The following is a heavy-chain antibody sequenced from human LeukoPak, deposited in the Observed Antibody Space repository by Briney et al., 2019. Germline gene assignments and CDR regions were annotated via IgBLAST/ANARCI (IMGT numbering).Heavy chain of an antibody. CDR3: ARGPSSTSCCDAFDI. CDR1: GYTFTSYD. J-gene: IGHJ3*02. Sequence: GASVKVSCKTSGYTFTSYDINWVRQATGQGLEWMGWMNPNSGNTGYAQKFQGRVTMTRNTSISTAYMELSSLRSEDTAVYYCARGPSSTSCCDAFDIWGQGTMVTVSS. D-gene: IGHD2-2*01. CDR2: MNPNSGNT. V-gene: IGHV1-8*01.